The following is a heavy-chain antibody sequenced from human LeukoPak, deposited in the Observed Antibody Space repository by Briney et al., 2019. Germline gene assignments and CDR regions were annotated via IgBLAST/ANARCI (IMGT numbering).Heavy chain of an antibody. CDR2: ISGSSGTR. J-gene: IGHJ4*02. CDR1: GFTFSSYS. V-gene: IGHV3-48*01. D-gene: IGHD6-19*01. Sequence: GGSLRLSCAASGFTFSSYSMNWVRQAPGKGLEWVSYISGSSGTRYYADSVKGRFTITRDNAKNSLYLQMNSLRAEDTAVYYCARAPYTSGWYRGDNDYWGQGTLVTVSS. CDR3: ARAPYTSGWYRGDNDY.